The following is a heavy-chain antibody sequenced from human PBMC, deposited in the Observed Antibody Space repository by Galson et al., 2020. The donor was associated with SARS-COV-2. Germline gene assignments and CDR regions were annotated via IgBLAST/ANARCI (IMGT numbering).Heavy chain of an antibody. V-gene: IGHV3-74*01. D-gene: IGHD1-26*01. Sequence: GGSLRLSCAASGFTFSSYWTHWVRQAPGKGLVWVSRINSNGSTTSYADSVKGRFTISRDNAKNTLYLQMNSLRTEDTALYYCTATRAYWGQGTLVTVSS. CDR2: INSNGSTT. CDR1: GFTFSSYW. J-gene: IGHJ4*02. CDR3: TATRAY.